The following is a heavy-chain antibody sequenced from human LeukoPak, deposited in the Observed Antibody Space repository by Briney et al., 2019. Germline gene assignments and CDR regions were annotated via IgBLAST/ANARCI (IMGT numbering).Heavy chain of an antibody. CDR2: TRNKTDGGTT. D-gene: IGHD1-26*01. Sequence: PGGSLRLSCAVSGFTFSNAWMSWVRQAPGKGLEWVGRTRNKTDGGTTDYAAPVKGRFTISRDDSRNTLYLQMNSLKTEDTAVYYCTTVPWELLRFDCWGQGTLVTVSS. V-gene: IGHV3-15*01. J-gene: IGHJ4*02. CDR3: TTVPWELLRFDC. CDR1: GFTFSNAW.